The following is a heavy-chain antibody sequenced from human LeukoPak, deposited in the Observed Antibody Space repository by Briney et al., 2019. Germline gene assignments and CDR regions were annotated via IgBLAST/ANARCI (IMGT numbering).Heavy chain of an antibody. CDR3: ARGGSSYYHGNYYYYNYMDV. J-gene: IGHJ6*03. Sequence: SETLSLTCAVYGGSFSGYYWSWIRQPPGKGLECIGYIYYSGSTSYNPSLKSRVTISADTSKNQFSLKLTSVTAADAAVYYCARGGSSYYHGNYYYYNYMDVWGKGTTVTVSS. CDR2: IYYSGST. D-gene: IGHD4-11*01. CDR1: GGSFSGYY. V-gene: IGHV4-34*01.